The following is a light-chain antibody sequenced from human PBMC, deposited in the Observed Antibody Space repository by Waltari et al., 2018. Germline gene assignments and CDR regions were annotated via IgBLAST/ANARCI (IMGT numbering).Light chain of an antibody. CDR2: ENN. J-gene: IGLJ3*02. Sequence: QSVLTQPPSVSAAPGQKVPISCPGSGSNIGHNYVSWYQQLPGTAPKLLIYENNKRPSGIPDRFSASKSGTSATLGITGLQTGDEADYYCATWDSSLSGVFGGGTKLTVL. V-gene: IGLV1-51*02. CDR3: ATWDSSLSGV. CDR1: GSNIGHNY.